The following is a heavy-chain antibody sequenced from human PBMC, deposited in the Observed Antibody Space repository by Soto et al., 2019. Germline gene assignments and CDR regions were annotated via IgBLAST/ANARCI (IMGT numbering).Heavy chain of an antibody. Sequence: PSETLSLTCAVSGGSISSGGYSWSWIRQPPGKGLECIGYIYYGGSTNYNPSLNSRVTISVDTSKNQFSLTVTSVTAADTAVYYCARDRRFCSGGSCYSPWLDPWGQGTLVTVSS. CDR2: IYYGGST. D-gene: IGHD2-15*01. V-gene: IGHV4-61*08. CDR3: ARDRRFCSGGSCYSPWLDP. CDR1: GGSISSGGYS. J-gene: IGHJ5*02.